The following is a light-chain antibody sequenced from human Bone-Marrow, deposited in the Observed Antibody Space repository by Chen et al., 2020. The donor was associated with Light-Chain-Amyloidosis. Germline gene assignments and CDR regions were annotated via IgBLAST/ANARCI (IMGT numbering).Light chain of an antibody. CDR2: GSS. CDR1: QTISSNY. Sequence: EIVLTKSPGTLFLSPGEGANLSCRATQTISSNYLTWDQQKFGQAPRLLIYGSSIRATRIPDRFTGSRSGTDFTLTIHRLEPEDFAMYYCQQYGTSPLTFGGGTKVEIK. J-gene: IGKJ4*01. CDR3: QQYGTSPLT. V-gene: IGKV3-20*01.